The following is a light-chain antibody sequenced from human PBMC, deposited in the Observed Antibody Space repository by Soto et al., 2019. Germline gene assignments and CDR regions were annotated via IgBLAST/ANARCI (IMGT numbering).Light chain of an antibody. Sequence: QSVLTQPPSASGTPGQRVTISCSGGSYNIGKNLVYWYQQRPGTAPKLLIFKSNARLPGVPDRFSGSNSGSSASLAISGLRSEDEADYFCAAWDDSLSAWVFGGGTKLTVL. J-gene: IGLJ3*02. V-gene: IGLV1-47*01. CDR1: SYNIGKNL. CDR3: AAWDDSLSAWV. CDR2: KSN.